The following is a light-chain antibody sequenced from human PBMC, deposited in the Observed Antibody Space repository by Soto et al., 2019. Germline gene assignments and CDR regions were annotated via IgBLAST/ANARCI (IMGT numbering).Light chain of an antibody. CDR1: KLGSKY. V-gene: IGLV3-1*01. J-gene: IGLJ2*01. CDR3: QAWDRSTVV. CDR2: QDY. Sequence: SYELTQPPSVSVSPGQTASITCSGDKLGSKYTCWYQQKPGQSPVLVIYQDYKRPSGIPERFAGSNSGNTATLTIGGTQSMDEADYYCQAWDRSTVVFGGGTKVTVL.